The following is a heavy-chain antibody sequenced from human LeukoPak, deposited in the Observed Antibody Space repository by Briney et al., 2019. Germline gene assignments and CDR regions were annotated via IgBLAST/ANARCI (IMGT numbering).Heavy chain of an antibody. J-gene: IGHJ3*02. CDR1: GYTFTSYA. CDR2: INAVSGDT. CDR3: ATGQHAFDM. D-gene: IGHD2-8*02. Sequence: ASVKVSCKASGYTFTSYAIHWVRQASGQRLEWMGWINAVSGDTKYSQNLQHRVTFTKDTSAGTSASIAYMELSSLRSEDTAVYYCATGQHAFDMWGQGTMVTVS. V-gene: IGHV1-3*01.